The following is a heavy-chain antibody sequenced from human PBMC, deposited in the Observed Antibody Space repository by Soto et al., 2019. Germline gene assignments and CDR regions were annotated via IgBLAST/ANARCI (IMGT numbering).Heavy chain of an antibody. CDR1: GYTFTSYG. CDR3: ARVPAVRYFDWLLYWDYYYGMDV. D-gene: IGHD3-9*01. CDR2: ISAYNGNT. J-gene: IGHJ6*02. Sequence: ASVKVSCKASGYTFTSYGISWVRQAPGQGLEWMGWISAYNGNTNYAQKLQGRVTMTTDTSTSTAYMELRSLRSDDTAVYYCARVPAVRYFDWLLYWDYYYGMDVWGQGTTVTVSS. V-gene: IGHV1-18*01.